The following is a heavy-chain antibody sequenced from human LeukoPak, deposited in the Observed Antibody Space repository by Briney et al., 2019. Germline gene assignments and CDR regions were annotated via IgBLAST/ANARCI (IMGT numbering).Heavy chain of an antibody. J-gene: IGHJ3*02. CDR3: ARGPYSYDSSGAFDI. CDR2: ISSSGGT. V-gene: IGHV4-61*02. Sequence: PSETLSLTCTVSGGSISTSNYYWSWIRQPAGKGLEWIGRISSSGGTNYNPSLKSRVTISVDTSKNQFSLKLSSVTAADTAVYFCARGPYSYDSSGAFDIWGQGTMVTVSS. D-gene: IGHD3-22*01. CDR1: GGSISTSNYY.